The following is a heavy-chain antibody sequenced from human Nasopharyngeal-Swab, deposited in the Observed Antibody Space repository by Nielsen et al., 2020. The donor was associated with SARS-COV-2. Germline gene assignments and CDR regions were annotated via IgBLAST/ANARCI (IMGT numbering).Heavy chain of an antibody. CDR2: IIPIFGTA. CDR3: ALLLEWLSPVGYFDY. Sequence: SVKVSCKASGGTFSSYAISWVRQAPGQGLEWMGGIIPIFGTANYAQKFQGRVTITADESTSTAYMELSSLRSEDTAVYYCALLLEWLSPVGYFDYWGQETLVTVSS. CDR1: GGTFSSYA. D-gene: IGHD3-3*01. J-gene: IGHJ4*02. V-gene: IGHV1-69*13.